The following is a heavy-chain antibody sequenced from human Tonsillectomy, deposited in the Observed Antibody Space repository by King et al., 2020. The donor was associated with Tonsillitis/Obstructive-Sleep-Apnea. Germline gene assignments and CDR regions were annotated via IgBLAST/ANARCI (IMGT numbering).Heavy chain of an antibody. CDR2: IWFDGSRK. D-gene: IGHD1-26*01. CDR3: ARGTDRGSYYLVGEVNF. J-gene: IGHJ4*02. Sequence: VQLVESGGGVVQPGRSLRLSCAASGFNFSIYGMHWFRQAPGKGLEWVALIWFDGSRKYHVDSVKGRFTISRDNSKTTLYLQMNSLRADDTAVYYCARGTDRGSYYLVGEVNFWGQGALVTVSP. V-gene: IGHV3-33*01. CDR1: GFNFSIYG.